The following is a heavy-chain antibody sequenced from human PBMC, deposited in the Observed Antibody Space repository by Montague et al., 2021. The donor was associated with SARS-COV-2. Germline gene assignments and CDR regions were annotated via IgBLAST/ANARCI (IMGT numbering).Heavy chain of an antibody. CDR1: GGSIRSYY. D-gene: IGHD1-26*01. V-gene: IGHV4-59*03. J-gene: IGHJ4*02. Sequence: SERRELTCTVSGGSIRSYYWSWIRQTPGKGLEWIGYIYYDGSTNYNPSLKSRVTMSVDSSKNQFSLRLSSVTAADTAVYYCARYGSYFEHWGQGTLVTVSS. CDR3: ARYGSYFEH. CDR2: IYYDGST.